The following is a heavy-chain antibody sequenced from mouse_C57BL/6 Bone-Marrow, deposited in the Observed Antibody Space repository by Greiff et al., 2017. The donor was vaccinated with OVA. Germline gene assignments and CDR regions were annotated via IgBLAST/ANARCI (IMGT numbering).Heavy chain of an antibody. J-gene: IGHJ4*01. D-gene: IGHD4-1*01. V-gene: IGHV7-3*01. Sequence: EVHLVESGGGLVQPGGSLSLSCAASGFTFTDYYMSWVRQPPGKALEWLGFIRNKANGYTTEYSASVKGRFTISRDNSQSILYLQMNALRAEDSATYYCARNWYYYAMDYWGQGTSVTVSS. CDR1: GFTFTDYY. CDR3: ARNWYYYAMDY. CDR2: IRNKANGYTT.